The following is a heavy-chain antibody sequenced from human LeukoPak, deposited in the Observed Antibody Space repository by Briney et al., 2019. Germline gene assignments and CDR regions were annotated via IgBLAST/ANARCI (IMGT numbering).Heavy chain of an antibody. V-gene: IGHV1-69*13. Sequence: ASVKVSCKASGGTFSSYAISWVRQAPGQGLEWMGGIIPIFGTANYAQKFQGRVTITADESTSTAYMELSSLRSEDTAVYYCARLQRITMNAFDIWGQGTMATVSS. D-gene: IGHD3-22*01. J-gene: IGHJ3*02. CDR2: IIPIFGTA. CDR1: GGTFSSYA. CDR3: ARLQRITMNAFDI.